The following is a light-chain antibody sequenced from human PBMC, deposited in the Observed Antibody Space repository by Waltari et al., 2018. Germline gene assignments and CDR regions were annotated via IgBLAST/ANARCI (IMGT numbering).Light chain of an antibody. Sequence: EVVMTQSPATLSVFPVESATLSCRASQTVSSNLAWYHQRPGQAPRLLIFDASTRAPSVPARFSGSGSGTEFTLTIRSLQSEDSAVYYCQQYNRWPPITFGQGTRLEIK. V-gene: IGKV3-15*01. CDR2: DAS. J-gene: IGKJ5*01. CDR1: QTVSSN. CDR3: QQYNRWPPIT.